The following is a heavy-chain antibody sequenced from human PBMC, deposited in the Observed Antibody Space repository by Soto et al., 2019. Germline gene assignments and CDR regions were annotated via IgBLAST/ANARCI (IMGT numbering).Heavy chain of an antibody. CDR1: GFTFSSYA. J-gene: IGHJ4*02. D-gene: IGHD1-26*01. Sequence: GSLRLSCAASGFTFSSYAMSWVRQAPGKGLEWVSAISGSGGSTYYADSVKGRFTISRDNSKNTLYLQMNSLRAEDTAVYYCAKAGGSYPLPDYWGQGTLVTVSS. CDR3: AKAGGSYPLPDY. CDR2: ISGSGGST. V-gene: IGHV3-23*01.